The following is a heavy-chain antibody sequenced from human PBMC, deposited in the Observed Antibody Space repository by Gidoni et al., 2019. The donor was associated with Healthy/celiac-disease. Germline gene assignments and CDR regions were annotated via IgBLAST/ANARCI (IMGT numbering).Heavy chain of an antibody. D-gene: IGHD2-15*01. Sequence: QLQLPELGPGLVKPSETLSLTCTVSGGSISSSSYYWGWIRQPPGKGLGWIGSIYYSGSTYYNPSLKSRVTISVDTSKNQFSLMLSSVTAADTAVYYCARHARYCSGGSCFNWFDPWGQGTLVTVSS. J-gene: IGHJ5*02. CDR2: IYYSGST. CDR1: GGSISSSSYY. V-gene: IGHV4-39*01. CDR3: ARHARYCSGGSCFNWFDP.